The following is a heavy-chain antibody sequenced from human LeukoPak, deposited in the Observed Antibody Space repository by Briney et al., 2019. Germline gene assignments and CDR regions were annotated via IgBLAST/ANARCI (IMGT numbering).Heavy chain of an antibody. V-gene: IGHV3-21*04. CDR2: ISSSSSYI. Sequence: GGSLRLSCAASGFTFSSYSMNWVRQAPGKGLEWVSSISSSSSYIFYADSVKGRFSISRDNAKTSLYLQMNSLRAEDTAVYYCAREQTYHYYFDYWGQGTLVTVSS. D-gene: IGHD1-14*01. J-gene: IGHJ4*02. CDR1: GFTFSSYS. CDR3: AREQTYHYYFDY.